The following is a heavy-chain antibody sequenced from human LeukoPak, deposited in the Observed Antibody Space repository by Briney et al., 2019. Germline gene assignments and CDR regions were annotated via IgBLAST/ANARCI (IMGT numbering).Heavy chain of an antibody. CDR1: GGSISSGGYS. D-gene: IGHD2-2*01. Sequence: PSETLSLTCAVSGGSISSGGYSWSWIRQPPGKGLEWIGYIYHSGSTYYNPSLKSRVTISVDRSKNQFSLKLSSVTAADTTVYYCARAYCSSTSCFEFDPWGQGTLVTVPS. J-gene: IGHJ5*02. CDR2: IYHSGST. CDR3: ARAYCSSTSCFEFDP. V-gene: IGHV4-30-2*01.